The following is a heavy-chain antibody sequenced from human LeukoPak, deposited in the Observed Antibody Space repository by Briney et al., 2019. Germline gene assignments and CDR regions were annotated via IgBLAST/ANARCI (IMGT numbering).Heavy chain of an antibody. CDR2: IRSKAYGGTT. CDR3: TSYSSGWYRLHFDY. V-gene: IGHV3-49*04. J-gene: IGHJ4*02. CDR1: GFTFGDYA. Sequence: PGGSLRLSCTASGFTFGDYAMSWVRQAPGKGLEWVGFIRSKAYGGTTEYAASVKGRFTISRDDSKSIAYLQMNSLKTEDTAVYYCTSYSSGWYRLHFDYWGQGTLVTVSS. D-gene: IGHD6-19*01.